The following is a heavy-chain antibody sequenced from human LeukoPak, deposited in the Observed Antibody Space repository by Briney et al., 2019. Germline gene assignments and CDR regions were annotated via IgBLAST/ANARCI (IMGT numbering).Heavy chain of an antibody. D-gene: IGHD3-10*01. CDR3: ARLVRGIYDYFDY. V-gene: IGHV4-39*07. CDR2: VYYTGST. CDR1: GGSIGSNSYY. J-gene: IGHJ4*02. Sequence: SETLSLTCTVSGGSIGSNSYYWGWIRQPPGKGLEWVGTVYYTGSTYYNPSLKSRVTISVDTSKNQFSLKLNSVTAADTAVYYCARLVRGIYDYFDYWGQGTLVTVSS.